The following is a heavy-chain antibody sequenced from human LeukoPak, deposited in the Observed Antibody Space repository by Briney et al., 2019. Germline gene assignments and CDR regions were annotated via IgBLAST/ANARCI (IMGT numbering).Heavy chain of an antibody. CDR3: ARALGGRFDP. CDR1: GGSISSSSYY. D-gene: IGHD3-16*01. J-gene: IGHJ5*02. Sequence: PSETLSLTCTVSGGSISSSSYYWGWIRQPPGKGLEWIGSIYYSGSTYYNPSLKSRVTISVDTSKNQFSLKLSSVTAADTAVYYCARALGGRFDPWGQGTLVTVSS. V-gene: IGHV4-39*01. CDR2: IYYSGST.